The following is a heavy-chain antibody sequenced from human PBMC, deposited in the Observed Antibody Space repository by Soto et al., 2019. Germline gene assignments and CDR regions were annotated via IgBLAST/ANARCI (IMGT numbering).Heavy chain of an antibody. CDR3: TRDPNYDYIWGSYQEEYYFDY. Sequence: GGSLRLSCTASGFTFGDYAMSWFRQAPGKGLEWVGFIRSKAYGGTTEYAASVKGRFTISRDDSKSIAYLQMNSLKTEDTAVYYCTRDPNYDYIWGSYQEEYYFDYWGQGTLVIVSS. J-gene: IGHJ4*02. CDR1: GFTFGDYA. CDR2: IRSKAYGGTT. V-gene: IGHV3-49*03. D-gene: IGHD3-16*02.